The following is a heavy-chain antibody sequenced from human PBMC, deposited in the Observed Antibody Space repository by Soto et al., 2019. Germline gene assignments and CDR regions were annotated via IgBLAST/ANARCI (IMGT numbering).Heavy chain of an antibody. CDR1: GFSFSSYA. J-gene: IGHJ6*03. V-gene: IGHV3-23*01. CDR3: ATSGYPYSYYYMDV. CDR2: ISGSGGST. Sequence: VGSLRLSCAASGFSFSSYAMSWVRQAPGKGLEWVSAISGSGGSTYYADSVKGRFTISRDNSKNTLYLQMNSLRAGDTAVYYCATSGYPYSYYYMDVWGKGTPVTVSS. D-gene: IGHD3-22*01.